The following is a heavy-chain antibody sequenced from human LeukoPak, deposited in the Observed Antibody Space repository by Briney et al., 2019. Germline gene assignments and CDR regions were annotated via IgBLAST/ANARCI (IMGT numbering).Heavy chain of an antibody. CDR1: GGSISSSSYY. J-gene: IGHJ6*03. Sequence: SETLSLTCTVSGGSISSSSYYWGWIRQPPGKGLEWIGYIYYSGIPNYNPSLKSRVTISVDTSKNQFSLKLSSVTAADTAVYYCARDRGSEYIYADNPAVPYMDVWGKGTTVTVSS. D-gene: IGHD5-18*01. CDR3: ARDRGSEYIYADNPAVPYMDV. CDR2: IYYSGIP. V-gene: IGHV4-61*01.